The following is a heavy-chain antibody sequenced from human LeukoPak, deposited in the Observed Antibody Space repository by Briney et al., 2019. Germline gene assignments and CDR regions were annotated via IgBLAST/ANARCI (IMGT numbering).Heavy chain of an antibody. D-gene: IGHD3-16*01. CDR2: IYYSGST. CDR1: GGSISSYY. V-gene: IGHV4-59*08. CDR3: ARHPRLTPDYFDY. Sequence: QPSETLSLTCTVSGGSISSYYWSWIRQPPGKGLEWIGYIYYSGSTNYNPSLKSRVTISVDTSKNQFSLKLSSVTAADTAVYYCARHPRLTPDYFDYWGQGTLVTVSS. J-gene: IGHJ4*02.